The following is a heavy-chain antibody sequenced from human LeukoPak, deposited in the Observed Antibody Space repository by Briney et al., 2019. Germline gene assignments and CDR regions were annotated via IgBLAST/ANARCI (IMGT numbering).Heavy chain of an antibody. V-gene: IGHV3-9*01. D-gene: IGHD3-10*01. Sequence: GRSLRLSCAASGFTFDDYAMHWVRQAPGKGLEWVSGISWNSGSIGYADSVKGRFTISRDNSKNTLYLQMNSLRAEDTAVYYCAKDGSLLWFGEFRGGFDYWGQGTLVTVSS. CDR2: ISWNSGSI. CDR3: AKDGSLLWFGEFRGGFDY. J-gene: IGHJ4*02. CDR1: GFTFDDYA.